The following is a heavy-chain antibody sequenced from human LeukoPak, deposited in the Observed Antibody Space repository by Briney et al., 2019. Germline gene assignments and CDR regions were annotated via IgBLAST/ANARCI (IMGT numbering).Heavy chain of an antibody. CDR2: ISGSGGRT. J-gene: IGHJ5*02. D-gene: IGHD3-3*01. V-gene: IGHV3-23*01. Sequence: GGSLRLFCTASGFIFSVYAMIWVRQAPEKGLEWVSGISGSGGRTYYADCVNGRFTISRDTSKNTLYLQMNSLRAEDTAVYYCAKVWSADFWSGYFTWFDPWGQRTLVTVSS. CDR3: AKVWSADFWSGYFTWFDP. CDR1: GFIFSVYA.